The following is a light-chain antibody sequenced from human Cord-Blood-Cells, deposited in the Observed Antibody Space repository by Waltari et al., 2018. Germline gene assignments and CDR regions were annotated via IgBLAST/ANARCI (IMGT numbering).Light chain of an antibody. J-gene: IGKJ5*01. CDR2: GAS. CDR1: QSVSSSY. CDR3: RQYGGSPP. V-gene: IGKV3-20*01. Sequence: EIVLTQSPGTLSLSPGERATLSCRASQSVSSSYLDWYQQKPGQAPKLLIYGASSRASRSPGRCSGSGSGRGFTLTMSRLEPEDFAVYLCRQYGGSPPFGRGTRLEI.